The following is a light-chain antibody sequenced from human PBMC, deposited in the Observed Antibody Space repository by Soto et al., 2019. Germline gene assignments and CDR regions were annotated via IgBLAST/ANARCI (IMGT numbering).Light chain of an antibody. CDR1: QSVRTY. V-gene: IGKV3-11*01. J-gene: IGKJ4*01. CDR2: DVS. CDR3: QEPRRWALH. Sequence: EVVLTQSPATLSLSPGERATLSCRASQSVRTYLAWYQQKPGQAPRLLIHDVSDRATGIPARFSGSGSGTDLTLTIRRLEPEGFGVYFCQEPRRWALHFRGGAKVDI.